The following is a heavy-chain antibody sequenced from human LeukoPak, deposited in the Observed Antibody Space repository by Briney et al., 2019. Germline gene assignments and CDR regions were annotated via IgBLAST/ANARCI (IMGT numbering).Heavy chain of an antibody. Sequence: GGSLRLSCTASGFTFGDYAMSWFRQAPGKGLEWVGFIRSKAYGGTTEYAASVKGRFTISRDDSKSIAYLQMNSLKTEDTAVYYCTYSTTLGPYYYYGMDVWGQGTTVTVSS. V-gene: IGHV3-49*03. D-gene: IGHD4-23*01. CDR1: GFTFGDYA. CDR3: TYSTTLGPYYYYGMDV. J-gene: IGHJ6*02. CDR2: IRSKAYGGTT.